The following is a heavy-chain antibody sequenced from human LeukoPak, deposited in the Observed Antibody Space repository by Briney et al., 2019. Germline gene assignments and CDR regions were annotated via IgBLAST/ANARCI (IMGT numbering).Heavy chain of an antibody. Sequence: KASETLSLTCAVHGGSFSGYYWSWIRKPPGKGLEWIGEINHSGSTNYNPSLKSRVTISVDTSKNQFSLKLSSVTAADTAVYYCARGVLWFGELPAPRMDVWGKGTTVTVSS. V-gene: IGHV4-34*01. D-gene: IGHD3-10*01. CDR1: GGSFSGYY. J-gene: IGHJ6*04. CDR3: ARGVLWFGELPAPRMDV. CDR2: INHSGST.